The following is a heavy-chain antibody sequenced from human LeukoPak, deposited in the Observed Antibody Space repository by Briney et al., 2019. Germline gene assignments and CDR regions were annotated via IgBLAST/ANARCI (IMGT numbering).Heavy chain of an antibody. CDR2: ISSSSTYI. CDR3: ARQEGSYDSADFDH. CDR1: GFIFSSFN. J-gene: IGHJ4*02. V-gene: IGHV3-21*01. Sequence: GSLRLSRGASGFIFSSFNMIWVRQAPGKGLEWVSSISSSSTYIYYADSVKGRFTISRDNAKNSLYLQMNSLRAEDTAVYYCARQEGSYDSADFDHWGQGTLVAVSS. D-gene: IGHD3-22*01.